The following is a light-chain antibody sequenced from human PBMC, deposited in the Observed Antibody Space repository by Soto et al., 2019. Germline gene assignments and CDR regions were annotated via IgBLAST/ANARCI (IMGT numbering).Light chain of an antibody. CDR1: QSVSSSY. J-gene: IGKJ3*01. V-gene: IGKV3-20*01. CDR3: QQYGSSPLFT. CDR2: GAS. Sequence: EIVLTQSPGTLSLSPGERATLSCRASQSVSSSYLARYQQKPGQAPRLLIYGASSRATGIPDRFSCSGSGTDFSLTTSSLEPEDLAVYYCQQYGSSPLFTFGPGTKVDIK.